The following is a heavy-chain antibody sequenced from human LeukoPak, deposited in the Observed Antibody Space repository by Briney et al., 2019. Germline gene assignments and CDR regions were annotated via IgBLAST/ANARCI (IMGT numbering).Heavy chain of an antibody. CDR3: ARQQVSWVYFDY. J-gene: IGHJ4*02. D-gene: IGHD5/OR15-5a*01. CDR1: GGSFSGYY. Sequence: SETLSLTCAVYGGSFSGYYWSWIRQPPGKGLEWIGEINHSGSTNYNPSLKSRVTISVDTSKNQFSLKLSSVTAADTAVYYCARQQVSWVYFDYWGQGTLVTVSS. V-gene: IGHV4-34*01. CDR2: INHSGST.